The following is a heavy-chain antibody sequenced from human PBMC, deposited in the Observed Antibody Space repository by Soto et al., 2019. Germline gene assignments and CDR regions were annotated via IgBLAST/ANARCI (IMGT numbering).Heavy chain of an antibody. J-gene: IGHJ4*02. CDR3: VWQARYTSNFH. CDR1: GIKFSDAW. Sequence: EVHLVESGGGLVKPGESLRLSCVVSGIKFSDAWMNWVRQTPGKGLEWVGRIYGGSRSETAAPVKGRFTISRDNSKDTLYLEMSTLGVDDTAVYFCVWQARYTSNFHWGQGTLVTVSS. CDR2: IYGGSRSET. V-gene: IGHV3-15*07. D-gene: IGHD6-13*01.